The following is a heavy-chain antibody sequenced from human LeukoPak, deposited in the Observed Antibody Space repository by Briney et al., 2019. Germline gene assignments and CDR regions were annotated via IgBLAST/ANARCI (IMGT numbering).Heavy chain of an antibody. CDR2: IYHNENT. V-gene: IGHV4-38-2*02. J-gene: IGHJ4*02. CDR1: GYSISSGYY. Sequence: SETLSLTCAVSGYSISSGYYWGWIRPPPGKGLEWIGSIYHNENTYYNPSIKSRVTISVDTSKNQFSLKLSSVTAADTAVYYCARDPVLRYFDWLQGHFDYWGQGTLVIVSS. D-gene: IGHD3-9*01. CDR3: ARDPVLRYFDWLQGHFDY.